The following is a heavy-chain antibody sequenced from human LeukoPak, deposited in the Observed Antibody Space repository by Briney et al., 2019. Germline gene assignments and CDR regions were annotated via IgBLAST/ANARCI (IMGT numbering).Heavy chain of an antibody. CDR2: IYYSGST. CDR1: GGSISSYY. J-gene: IGHJ5*02. CDR3: ARITFGGVVNWFDP. Sequence: SETLSLTCTVSGGSISSYYWSWIRQPPGKGLEWIGYIYYSGSTNYNPSLKSRVTISVDTSKNQFSLKLSSVTAADTAVYYCARITFGGVVNWFDPWGQGTLVTVSS. V-gene: IGHV4-59*01. D-gene: IGHD3-16*01.